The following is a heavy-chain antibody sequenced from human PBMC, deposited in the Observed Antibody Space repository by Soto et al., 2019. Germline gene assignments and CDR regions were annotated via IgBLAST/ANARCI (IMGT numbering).Heavy chain of an antibody. J-gene: IGHJ3*02. V-gene: IGHV4-4*02. CDR3: ASAGGFRWYAFDI. CDR2: IYHSGST. CDR1: GGSISSSNC. Sequence: QVQLQESGPGLVKTSGTLSLTCAVSGGSISSSNCWSWVRQPPGKGLEWIGEIYHSGSTNYNPSLKSRVTIAVDKSKNQFSLKLSSVAAADTAVYYCASAGGFRWYAFDIWGQGTMVTVSS. D-gene: IGHD6-13*01.